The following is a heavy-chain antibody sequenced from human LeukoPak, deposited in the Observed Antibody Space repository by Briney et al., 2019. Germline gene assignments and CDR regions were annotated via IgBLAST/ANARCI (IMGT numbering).Heavy chain of an antibody. Sequence: GGSLRLSCAASGFTFSSYEMNWVRQAPGKGLEWVSYISRSGSIIYYADSVKGRFTISRDNAKNSLYLQMNSLRAEDTAVYYCADGSGSGFDYWGQGTLATVSS. D-gene: IGHD3-10*01. CDR1: GFTFSSYE. CDR3: ADGSGSGFDY. CDR2: ISRSGSII. J-gene: IGHJ4*02. V-gene: IGHV3-48*03.